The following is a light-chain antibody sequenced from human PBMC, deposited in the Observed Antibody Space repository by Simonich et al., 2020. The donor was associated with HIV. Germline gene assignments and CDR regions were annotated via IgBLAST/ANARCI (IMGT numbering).Light chain of an antibody. J-gene: IGKJ1*01. Sequence: IQMTQSPSTLSASVGDRVTITCRAGQSIRSWLAWYQQKPGKAPKLLIYKASSLESGVPSRFSGSGSGTEFTLTISSLQPDDFATYYCQQYNSYPWTFGQGTKVEIK. V-gene: IGKV1-5*03. CDR2: KAS. CDR1: QSIRSW. CDR3: QQYNSYPWT.